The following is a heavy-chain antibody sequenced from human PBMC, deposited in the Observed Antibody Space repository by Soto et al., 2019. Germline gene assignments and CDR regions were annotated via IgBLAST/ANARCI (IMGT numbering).Heavy chain of an antibody. D-gene: IGHD3-16*01. CDR3: VRVVWGYASGGDDY. CDR2: ISYDGSNK. Sequence: QVQLVESGGGVVQPGRSLRLSCAASGFTFSSYGMHWVRQAPGKGLEWVAVISYDGSNKYYADSVKGRFTISRDNSKNTLYLQMIGLSAEDTAVYYCVRVVWGYASGGDDYWGQGTLVTVSS. J-gene: IGHJ4*02. CDR1: GFTFSSYG. V-gene: IGHV3-30*03.